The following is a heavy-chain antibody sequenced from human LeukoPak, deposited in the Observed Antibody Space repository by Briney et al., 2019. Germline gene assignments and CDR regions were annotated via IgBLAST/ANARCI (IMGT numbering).Heavy chain of an antibody. CDR1: GFIFSNYW. J-gene: IGHJ4*02. CDR2: VNNDGSST. Sequence: GGSLRLSCAASGFIFSNYWMHWVRQAPGKGLVWVSRVNNDGSSTTYADSVKGRFIISRDNAKNTLYLQMNSLRAEDTAVYYCAKGGLRVTDYWGQGTLVTVSS. D-gene: IGHD5/OR15-5a*01. V-gene: IGHV3-74*03. CDR3: AKGGLRVTDY.